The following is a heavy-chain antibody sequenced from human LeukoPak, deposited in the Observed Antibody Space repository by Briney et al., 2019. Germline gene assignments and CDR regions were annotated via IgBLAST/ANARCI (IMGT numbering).Heavy chain of an antibody. Sequence: GGSLRLSCAASGLTFSDYYMSWIRQAPGKGLEWVSYISSSGSTIYYADSVKGRFTISRDNAKNSLYLQMNSLRAEDTAVYYCASTIGATQFDYWGQGTLVTVSS. V-gene: IGHV3-11*01. J-gene: IGHJ4*02. CDR1: GLTFSDYY. D-gene: IGHD1-26*01. CDR2: ISSSGSTI. CDR3: ASTIGATQFDY.